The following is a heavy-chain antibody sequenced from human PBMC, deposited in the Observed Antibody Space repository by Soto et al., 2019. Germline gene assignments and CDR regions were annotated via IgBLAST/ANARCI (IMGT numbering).Heavy chain of an antibody. Sequence: ASVKVSCKASGGTFSSYAISWVRQAPGQGLEWMGGIIPIFGTANYAQKFQGRVTITADESTSTAYMELSSLRSEDTAVYYCCRVVAANPGGWFDPWGQGTLVTVSS. CDR1: GGTFSSYA. V-gene: IGHV1-69*13. CDR2: IIPIFGTA. D-gene: IGHD2-15*01. CDR3: CRVVAANPGGWFDP. J-gene: IGHJ5*02.